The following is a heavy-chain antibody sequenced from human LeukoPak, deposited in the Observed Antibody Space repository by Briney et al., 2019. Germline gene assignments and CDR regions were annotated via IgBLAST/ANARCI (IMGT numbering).Heavy chain of an antibody. CDR1: GFTFSSYG. CDR3: ARGPGSSWYYYYMDV. V-gene: IGHV3-30*03. Sequence: GGSLRLSCAASGFTFSSYGMHWVRQVPGKGLEWVAVISSGGGDTNYVDSVKGRFTISRDNSKNTLYLQMNSLRAEDTAVYYCARGPGSSWYYYYMDVWGKGTTVTVSS. CDR2: ISSGGGDT. J-gene: IGHJ6*03. D-gene: IGHD6-13*01.